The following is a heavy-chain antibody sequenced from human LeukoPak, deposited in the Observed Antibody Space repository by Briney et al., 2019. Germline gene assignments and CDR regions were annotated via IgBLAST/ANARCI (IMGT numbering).Heavy chain of an antibody. CDR2: INPNSGGT. CDR3: ARDRHSENWYFDL. J-gene: IGHJ2*01. D-gene: IGHD1-26*01. V-gene: IGHV1-2*02. CDR1: GYTFTGYY. Sequence: ASVKVSCKASGYTFTGYYMHWVRQAPGQGLEWMGWINPNSGGTNYAQKFQGRVTITRDTSASTAYMELSSLRSEDTAVYYCARDRHSENWYFDLWGRGTLVTVSS.